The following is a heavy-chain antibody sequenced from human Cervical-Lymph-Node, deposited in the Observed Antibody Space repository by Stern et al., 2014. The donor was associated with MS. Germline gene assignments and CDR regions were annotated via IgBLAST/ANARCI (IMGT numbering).Heavy chain of an antibody. J-gene: IGHJ6*02. CDR3: ARDHSGSYVYYYYGMDV. CDR1: GFTFSSYG. CDR2: IWYDGSNK. V-gene: IGHV3-33*01. Sequence: VQLVESGGGVVQPGRSLRLSCAASGFTFSSYGMHWVRQAPGKGLEWGAVIWYDGSNKYYADSVKGRFTISRDNSKNTLYLQMNSLRAEDTAVYYCARDHSGSYVYYYYGMDVWGQGTTVTVSS. D-gene: IGHD1-26*01.